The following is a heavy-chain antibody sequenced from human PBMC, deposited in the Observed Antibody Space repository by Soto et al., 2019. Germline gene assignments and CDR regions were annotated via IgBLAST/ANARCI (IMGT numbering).Heavy chain of an antibody. CDR1: GYTFTSYG. J-gene: IGHJ4*02. V-gene: IGHV1-18*04. CDR2: ISAYNGNT. CDR3: AKEKRDGYNPIFYYFDY. D-gene: IGHD5-12*01. Sequence: ASVKVSCKASGYTFTSYGISWVRQAPGQGLEWMGWISAYNGNTNYAQKLQGRVTMTTDTSTSTAYMELRSLRSDDTAVYYCAKEKRDGYNPIFYYFDYWGQGTLVTVSS.